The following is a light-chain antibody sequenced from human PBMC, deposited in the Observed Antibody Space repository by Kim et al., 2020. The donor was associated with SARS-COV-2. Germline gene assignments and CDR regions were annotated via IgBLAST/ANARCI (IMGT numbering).Light chain of an antibody. CDR2: QDN. V-gene: IGLV3-1*01. J-gene: IGLJ1*01. Sequence: VSPGPPASITCSGDKLGEGYASWYQQRAGPSPVLVIYQDNKRPSGIPERFSGSNSGNTATLTISGTQAMDEADYYCQAWDSRTAFFGTGTQLTVL. CDR1: KLGEGY. CDR3: QAWDSRTAF.